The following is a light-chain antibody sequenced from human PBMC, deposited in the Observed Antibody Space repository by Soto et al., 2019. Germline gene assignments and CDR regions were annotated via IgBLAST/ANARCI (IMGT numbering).Light chain of an antibody. CDR2: GAS. J-gene: IGKJ1*01. V-gene: IGKV3-20*01. Sequence: EIVLTQSPGTLSLSPGERATLSCRASQSVRSSYLAWYQQKPGQAPRLLMYGASSRETGIPDRFSGSGSGTEFTLTISRLEPEDFAVDYCQQYGSSLWTFGQGTKVDIK. CDR1: QSVRSSY. CDR3: QQYGSSLWT.